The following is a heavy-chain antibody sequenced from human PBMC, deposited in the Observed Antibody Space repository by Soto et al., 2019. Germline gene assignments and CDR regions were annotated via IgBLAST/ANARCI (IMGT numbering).Heavy chain of an antibody. CDR1: GGSMRGYY. V-gene: IGHV4-4*07. Sequence: VRLQESGPGLVRPSETLSLNCTVSGGSMRGYYWSWIRQSAVKGLEWIGRIYVTGNTHYNPSLSSRVTMSLDTSKQQFSLNLSSVTAADTAMYFCVRGGSSGWLYFDSWGQGILVTVSS. J-gene: IGHJ4*02. CDR2: IYVTGNT. D-gene: IGHD6-19*01. CDR3: VRGGSSGWLYFDS.